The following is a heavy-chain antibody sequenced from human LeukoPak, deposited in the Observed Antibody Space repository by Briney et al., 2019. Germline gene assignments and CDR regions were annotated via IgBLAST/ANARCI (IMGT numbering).Heavy chain of an antibody. V-gene: IGHV3-30*02. CDR1: GFTFSSYG. CDR2: IRYDGSNK. J-gene: IGHJ4*02. CDR3: AKDASYYDSSGGLYYFDY. D-gene: IGHD3-22*01. Sequence: PGGSLRPSCAASGFTFSSYGMHWVRQAPGKGLEWVAFIRYDGSNKYYADSVKGRFTISRDNSKNTLYLQMNSLRAEDTAVYYCAKDASYYDSSGGLYYFDYWGQGTLVTVSS.